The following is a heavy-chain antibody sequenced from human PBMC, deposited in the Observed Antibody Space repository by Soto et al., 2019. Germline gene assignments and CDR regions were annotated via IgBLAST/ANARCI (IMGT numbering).Heavy chain of an antibody. J-gene: IGHJ5*02. CDR1: GGSISSSDFY. V-gene: IGHV4-39*01. D-gene: IGHD6-25*01. CDR2: MYYSGTT. CDR3: AVVDSTGNWFDP. Sequence: QLQLQESGPGLVKPSETLSLTCTVSGGSISSSDFYWGWLRQTPGKGLEVIGSMYYSGTTYNNPSLKSRVTISVHPSKNAFTLKLISVTAADTAVYYCAVVDSTGNWFDPWGEGALVTVSS.